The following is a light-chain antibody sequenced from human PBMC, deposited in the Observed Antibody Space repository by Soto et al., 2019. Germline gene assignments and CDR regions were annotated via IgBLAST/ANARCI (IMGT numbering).Light chain of an antibody. J-gene: IGKJ3*01. CDR2: DAS. Sequence: DIQMTQSPSTLSASVGDRVTITCRASQGVSEYLAWYQQKPGKAPKVLIYDASSLESGVPSRFSGRGSGRQFTLTISRLQPDDFATYYCQQYSSDLFSFGPGTKVDIK. CDR3: QQYSSDLFS. CDR1: QGVSEY. V-gene: IGKV1-5*01.